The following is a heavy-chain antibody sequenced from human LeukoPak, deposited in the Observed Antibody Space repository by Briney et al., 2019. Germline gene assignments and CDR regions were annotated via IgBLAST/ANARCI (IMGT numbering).Heavy chain of an antibody. Sequence: GGSLRLSCAASGLTVSRNYMNWVRQAPGKGLEWVSYISSSGSTIYYADSVKGRFTISRDNAKNSLYLQMNSLRAEDTAVYYCAREGAGNGFDIWGQGTMVTVSS. CDR2: ISSSGSTI. D-gene: IGHD1-26*01. V-gene: IGHV3-48*01. J-gene: IGHJ3*02. CDR1: GLTVSRNY. CDR3: AREGAGNGFDI.